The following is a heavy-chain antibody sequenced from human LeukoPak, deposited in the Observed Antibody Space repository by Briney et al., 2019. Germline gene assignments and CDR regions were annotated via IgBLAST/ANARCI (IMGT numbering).Heavy chain of an antibody. CDR1: GGSISSYY. D-gene: IGHD2-21*02. Sequence: KTSETLSLTCTVSGGSISSYYWSWIRQPPGQGLEWIGCIYYSGSTDYNPSLKSRLTISVDTSKNQFSLKLSSVTAADTAVYYCARAPNCGGDCYSDYWGQGTLVTVSS. CDR2: IYYSGST. J-gene: IGHJ4*02. V-gene: IGHV4-59*01. CDR3: ARAPNCGGDCYSDY.